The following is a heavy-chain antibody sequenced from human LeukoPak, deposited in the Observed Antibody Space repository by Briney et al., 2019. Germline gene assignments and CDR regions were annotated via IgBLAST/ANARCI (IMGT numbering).Heavy chain of an antibody. CDR2: IGTYGDNI. J-gene: IGHJ4*02. Sequence: ASVKVSCKASGYTFTTYGLSWVRQAPGQGLEWLGWIGTYGDNIKYAQSLQGRLTLTIDTSTSTAYMELRSLTSDDTAVYYCARETYSNILTGTDYWGPGTLVTVSS. CDR1: GYTFTTYG. CDR3: ARETYSNILTGTDY. D-gene: IGHD3-9*01. V-gene: IGHV1-18*01.